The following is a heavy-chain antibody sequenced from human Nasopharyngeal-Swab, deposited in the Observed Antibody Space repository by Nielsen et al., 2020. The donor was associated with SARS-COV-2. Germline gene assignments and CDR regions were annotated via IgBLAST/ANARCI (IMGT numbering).Heavy chain of an antibody. V-gene: IGHV3-30*03. Sequence: GGSLRLSCAASGFTFSSYGMHWVRQAPGKGLECVAVISYDGSNKYHADSVRGRFTISRDDSENTLYLQMNSLRPEDTAVYYCARGGMVGATTYGWFDPWGQGTLVTVSS. D-gene: IGHD1-26*01. CDR3: ARGGMVGATTYGWFDP. CDR2: ISYDGSNK. CDR1: GFTFSSYG. J-gene: IGHJ5*02.